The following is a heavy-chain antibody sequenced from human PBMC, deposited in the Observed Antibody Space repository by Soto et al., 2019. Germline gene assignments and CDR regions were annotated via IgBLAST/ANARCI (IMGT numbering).Heavy chain of an antibody. D-gene: IGHD6-19*01. V-gene: IGHV4-61*01. CDR2: IYYSGST. CDR3: ARDWSSGWYGGIYGMDV. Sequence: SETLSLTCTVSGGSVSSGSYYWSWIRQPPGKGLEWIGYIYYSGSTNYNPSLKSRVTISVDTSKNQFSLKLSSVTAADTAVYYCARDWSSGWYGGIYGMDVWGQGTTVTVSS. J-gene: IGHJ6*02. CDR1: GGSVSSGSYY.